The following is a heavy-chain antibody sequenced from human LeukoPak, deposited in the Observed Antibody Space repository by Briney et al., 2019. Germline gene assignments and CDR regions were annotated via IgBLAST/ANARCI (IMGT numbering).Heavy chain of an antibody. CDR3: ARGVLTGGTYFAY. J-gene: IGHJ4*02. CDR1: GFTFNTYA. CDR2: ISYDGSNK. Sequence: GGSLRLSCAASGFTFNTYAMHWVRQAPGKGLEWVAVISYDGSNKYYADSVRGRFAISRDNSRNTLYLQVNSLRAEDTAAYFCARGVLTGGTYFAYWGRGTLVAVSS. V-gene: IGHV3-30*09. D-gene: IGHD4/OR15-4a*01.